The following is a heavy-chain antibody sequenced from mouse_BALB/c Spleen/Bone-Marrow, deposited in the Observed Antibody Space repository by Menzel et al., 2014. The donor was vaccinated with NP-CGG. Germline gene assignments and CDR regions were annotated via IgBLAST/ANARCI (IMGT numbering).Heavy chain of an antibody. CDR1: GYTFTSYW. Sequence: VKLMESGAELVRPGASVKVSCKASGYTFTSYWINWVKQRPGQGLEWIGNIYPSDSYTNYNQNFKDKATLTADKSSSTAYMQLSSPTSEDSAVYYCTRQYGNYYAMDYWGQGTSVTVSS. CDR3: TRQYGNYYAMDY. J-gene: IGHJ4*01. D-gene: IGHD2-10*02. CDR2: IYPSDSYT. V-gene: IGHV1S126*01.